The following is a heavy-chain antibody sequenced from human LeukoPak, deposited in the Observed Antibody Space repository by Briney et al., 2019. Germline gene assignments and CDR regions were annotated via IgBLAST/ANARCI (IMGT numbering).Heavy chain of an antibody. CDR2: IYPGDSDT. CDR1: GYSFTTYW. D-gene: IGHD3-10*01. J-gene: IGHJ4*02. Sequence: GESLKISCTGSGYSFTTYWIGWVRQMPGKGLEWMGIIYPGDSDTKYSPSFQGQVTISADKSISTAYLQWSSLKASDTAMYYCARDIGYYASGSYFDYWGPGTLVTVSS. CDR3: ARDIGYYASGSYFDY. V-gene: IGHV5-51*01.